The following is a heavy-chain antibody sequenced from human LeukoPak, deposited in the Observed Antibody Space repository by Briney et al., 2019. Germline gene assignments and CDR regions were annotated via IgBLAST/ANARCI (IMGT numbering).Heavy chain of an antibody. V-gene: IGHV3-21*01. Sequence: GGSLRLSCAASGFTFSTYNMNWLRQAPGKGLEWVSSITSSGTYIYYVDSVKGRFTISRDSAKNSLYLHMNSLRAEDTAVYYCARDPAGGQYDFWNGFYRFDSWGQGTLVTVSS. CDR2: ITSSGTYI. CDR3: ARDPAGGQYDFWNGFYRFDS. J-gene: IGHJ4*02. CDR1: GFTFSTYN. D-gene: IGHD3-3*01.